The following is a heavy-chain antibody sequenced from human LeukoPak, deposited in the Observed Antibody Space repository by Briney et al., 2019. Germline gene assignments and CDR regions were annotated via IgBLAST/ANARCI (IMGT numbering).Heavy chain of an antibody. Sequence: SETLSLTCTISGGFISSSSYYWGWMRQPPGKGLEWFGDIYYSGSTYYSPSLKSRVSISVDTSKNQFSLILSSVIAADTALYYCARRRYYDSTGYFDWGQGTQVTVS. CDR1: GGFISSSSYY. J-gene: IGHJ1*01. CDR2: IYYSGST. V-gene: IGHV4-39*01. D-gene: IGHD3-22*01. CDR3: ARRRYYDSTGYFD.